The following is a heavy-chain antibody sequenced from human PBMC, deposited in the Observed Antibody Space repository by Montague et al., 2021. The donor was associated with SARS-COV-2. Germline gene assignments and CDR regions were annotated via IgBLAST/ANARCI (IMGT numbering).Heavy chain of an antibody. J-gene: IGHJ4*02. CDR1: GDSVVGLRPG. Sequence: CAISGDSVVGLRPGSDWHTSYLQSHVQFVCRPFLRSKWYNDYAVSVKSRITINPDTSKNQFSLQLNSVTAEDTAVYYCARELRRIIMIVDIRGFDYWGPGTLVTVSS. V-gene: IGHV6-1*01. CDR3: ARELRRIIMIVDIRGFDY. D-gene: IGHD3-22*01. CDR2: PFLRSKWYN.